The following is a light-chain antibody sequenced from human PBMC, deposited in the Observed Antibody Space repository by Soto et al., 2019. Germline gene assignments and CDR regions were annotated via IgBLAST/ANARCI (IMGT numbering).Light chain of an antibody. Sequence: DIQMTQSPSSLSASVGDRVTITCRASQSISNYFNWYQQRPGKAPKLLIYAASSLQSGVPSRFNGSGCGTDFSLTICRVQHEEFATYDCHRGYNRPSGFGRGKRLEVK. CDR1: QSISNY. CDR3: HRGYNRPSG. J-gene: IGKJ5*01. CDR2: AAS. V-gene: IGKV1-39*01.